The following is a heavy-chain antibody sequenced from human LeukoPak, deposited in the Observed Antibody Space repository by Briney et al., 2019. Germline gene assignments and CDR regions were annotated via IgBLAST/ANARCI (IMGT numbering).Heavy chain of an antibody. Sequence: GGSLRLSCAASGFTFSSYGMHWVRQAPGKGLEWVAVVWYDGSNKYYADSVKGRFTISRDNSKNTLYLQMNSLRAEDTAVYYCAGGKDTFDYWGQGTLVTVSS. CDR3: AGGKDTFDY. CDR2: VWYDGSNK. J-gene: IGHJ4*02. CDR1: GFTFSSYG. D-gene: IGHD2-15*01. V-gene: IGHV3-33*01.